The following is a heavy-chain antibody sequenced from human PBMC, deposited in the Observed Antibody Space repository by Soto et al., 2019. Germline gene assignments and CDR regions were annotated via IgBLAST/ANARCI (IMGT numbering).Heavy chain of an antibody. Sequence: QVQLVQSGAEVKKPGASVNISCKASGYTFTAYFMHWVRQAPGLGLEWMGWINPNSDGTNYAQKFRDRVTMTRDTSISTVYMELSRLRSDDTAVYFCVGLNGIAVTAGWGQGTLVTVSS. CDR2: INPNSDGT. D-gene: IGHD6-19*01. CDR1: GYTFTAYF. CDR3: VGLNGIAVTAG. V-gene: IGHV1-2*02. J-gene: IGHJ4*02.